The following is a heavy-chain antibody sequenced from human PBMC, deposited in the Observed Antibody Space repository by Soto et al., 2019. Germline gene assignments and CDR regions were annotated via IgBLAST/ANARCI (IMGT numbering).Heavy chain of an antibody. D-gene: IGHD2-15*01. CDR1: GGSFSGFY. J-gene: IGHJ2*01. V-gene: IGHV4-34*01. CDR3: VSKLGSCTGGSCNWYFDL. Sequence: QVQLQQWGAGLLKPSETLSLTCAVYGGSFSGFYWSWIRQPPGKGLEWTGEINHSGSTNYNPSLKSRVTISADTSKNQFSLQLSSVTAADTAVYYCVSKLGSCTGGSCNWYFDLWGRGTLVTVSS. CDR2: INHSGST.